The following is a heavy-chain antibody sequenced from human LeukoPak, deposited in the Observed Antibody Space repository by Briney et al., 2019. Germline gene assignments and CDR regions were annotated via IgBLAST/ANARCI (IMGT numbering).Heavy chain of an antibody. Sequence: LRLSCAASGFTFSSYGMHWVRQAPGKGLEWVAVIWYDGSNKYYADSVKGRFTISRDNSKNTLYPQMNSLRAEDTAVYYCAREGGNGYSYGNYFDYWGQGTLVTVSS. D-gene: IGHD5-18*01. CDR1: GFTFSSYG. J-gene: IGHJ4*02. CDR3: AREGGNGYSYGNYFDY. CDR2: IWYDGSNK. V-gene: IGHV3-33*01.